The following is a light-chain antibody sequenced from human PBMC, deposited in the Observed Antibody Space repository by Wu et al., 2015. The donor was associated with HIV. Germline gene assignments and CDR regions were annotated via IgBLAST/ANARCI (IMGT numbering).Light chain of an antibody. V-gene: IGKV3D-20*02. J-gene: IGKJ2*03. Sequence: EIVLTQSPGTLSLSPGERATLSCRASQSVSSSYLAWYQQKPGQAPRLLIYGASSRATGIPDRFSASGSGTDFTLTISRLEPEDFAVYYCQQRSNWRYSFGQGTKLEIK. CDR3: QQRSNWRYS. CDR1: QSVSSSY. CDR2: GAS.